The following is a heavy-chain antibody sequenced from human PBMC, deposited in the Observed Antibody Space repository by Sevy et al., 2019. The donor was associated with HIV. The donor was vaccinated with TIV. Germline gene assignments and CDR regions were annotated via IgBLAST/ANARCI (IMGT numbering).Heavy chain of an antibody. Sequence: GGSLRLSCAASGFTFSSYAMSWVRQAPGKGLEWVSAISGSGGSTYYADSVKGRFTISRDNSKNTLYLQMNSLRAEDTAVYYCAKDKRSYYDGSGYYLYYFDYWGQGTLVTVSS. V-gene: IGHV3-23*01. CDR2: ISGSGGST. J-gene: IGHJ4*02. CDR1: GFTFSSYA. D-gene: IGHD3-22*01. CDR3: AKDKRSYYDGSGYYLYYFDY.